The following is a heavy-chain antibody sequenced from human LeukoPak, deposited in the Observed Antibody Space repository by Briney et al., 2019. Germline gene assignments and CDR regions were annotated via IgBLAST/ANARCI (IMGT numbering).Heavy chain of an antibody. CDR1: GFTFSDYY. CDR2: ISSSGSII. J-gene: IGHJ6*04. V-gene: IGHV3-11*04. Sequence: GGSLRLSCAASGFTFSDYYMSWIRQAPGKGLEWISYISSSGSIIYYAYSVKGRFTISRDNAKNSLYLQMNSLGAEDTAVYYCARGGSMNFASGMDVWGKGTTVTVSS. D-gene: IGHD3/OR15-3a*01. CDR3: ARGGSMNFASGMDV.